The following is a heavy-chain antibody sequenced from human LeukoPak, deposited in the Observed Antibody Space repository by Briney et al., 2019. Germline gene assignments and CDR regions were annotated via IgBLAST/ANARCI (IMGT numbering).Heavy chain of an antibody. D-gene: IGHD3-10*01. V-gene: IGHV3-74*03. CDR2: INRDGTIT. CDR1: GFTFSNSA. CDR3: ARDKKSGESSEIDY. J-gene: IGHJ4*02. Sequence: GGSLRLPCAASGFTFSNSAMSWVRQAPGKGLVWVSRINRDGTITKYADSVKGRFTVSRDNAKNTLNLQMNSLRADDTAVYYCARDKKSGESSEIDYWGQGTLVTVSS.